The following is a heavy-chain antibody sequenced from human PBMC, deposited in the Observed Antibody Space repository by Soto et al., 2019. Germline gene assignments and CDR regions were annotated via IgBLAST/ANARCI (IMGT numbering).Heavy chain of an antibody. Sequence: ETLSLTCAVSGGSISSSNWWSWVRQPPGKGLEWIGEIYHSGSTNYNPSLKSQVTISVDKSKNQFSLKLSSVTAADTAVYYCARDLGDFWSGYLGHYYYYYGMDVWGQGTTVTVSS. CDR1: GGSISSSNW. V-gene: IGHV4-4*02. CDR3: ARDLGDFWSGYLGHYYYYYGMDV. CDR2: IYHSGST. J-gene: IGHJ6*02. D-gene: IGHD3-3*01.